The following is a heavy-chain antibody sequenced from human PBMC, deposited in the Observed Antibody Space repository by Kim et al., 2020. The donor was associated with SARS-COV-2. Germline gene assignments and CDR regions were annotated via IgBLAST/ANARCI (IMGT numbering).Heavy chain of an antibody. V-gene: IGHV3-53*01. CDR2: IYSGGST. CDR1: GFTVSSYY. D-gene: IGHD4-17*01. Sequence: GGSLRLSCAASGFTVSSYYMSWVRQAPGKGLECVSGIYSGGSTYYADSVKGRFTFSRDNSKNTLYLQMNSLRAEDTAVYYCARDGAYGDYFRPLGYGMDVWGQGTTVTVSS. CDR3: ARDGAYGDYFRPLGYGMDV. J-gene: IGHJ6*02.